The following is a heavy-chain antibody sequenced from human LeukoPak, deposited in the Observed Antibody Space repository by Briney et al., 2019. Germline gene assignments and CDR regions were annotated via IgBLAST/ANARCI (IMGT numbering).Heavy chain of an antibody. Sequence: ASVKVSCKASGYTFTSYDINWVRQATGQGLEWMGWMNPNSGSTGYAQKFQGRVTMTRNTSISTAYMELSSLRSEDTAVYYCATVGYCSSTSCFHYYYYYGMDVWGQGTTVTVSS. V-gene: IGHV1-8*01. D-gene: IGHD2-2*01. CDR2: MNPNSGST. CDR1: GYTFTSYD. CDR3: ATVGYCSSTSCFHYYYYYGMDV. J-gene: IGHJ6*02.